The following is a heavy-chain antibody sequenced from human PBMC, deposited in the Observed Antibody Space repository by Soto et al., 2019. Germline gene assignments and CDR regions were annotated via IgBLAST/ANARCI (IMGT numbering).Heavy chain of an antibody. V-gene: IGHV3-7*01. CDR2: IKQDGSET. J-gene: IGHJ4*02. D-gene: IGHD2-15*01. CDR1: GFTFTNYW. Sequence: EMQLVESGGGLVQPGGSLRLSCAPSGFTFTNYWVTWVRQAPDQGLEWVARIKQDGSETYYGGSVRGRFTISRDSAKNSLHGQMNRLRVEDTAIYYSASRFCNSGSCYFDFWAQGTLVIVSS. CDR3: ASRFCNSGSCYFDF.